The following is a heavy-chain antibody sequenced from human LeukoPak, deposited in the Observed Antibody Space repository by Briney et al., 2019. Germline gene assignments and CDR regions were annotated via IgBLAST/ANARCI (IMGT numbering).Heavy chain of an antibody. V-gene: IGHV1-2*02. D-gene: IGHD3-22*01. Sequence: ASMKVSCKASGYTFTDYYMHWVRQAPGQGLQWMGWINPNTGGTNYAQKFQGRVTMTRDTSISTAYMELSRLRSDDTAMYYCARMAGDTSGYNPIDYWGQGTLVTVSS. CDR3: ARMAGDTSGYNPIDY. CDR1: GYTFTDYY. CDR2: INPNTGGT. J-gene: IGHJ4*02.